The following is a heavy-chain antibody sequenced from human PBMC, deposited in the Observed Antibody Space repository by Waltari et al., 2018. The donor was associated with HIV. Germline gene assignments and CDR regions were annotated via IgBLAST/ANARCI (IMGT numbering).Heavy chain of an antibody. D-gene: IGHD6-19*01. Sequence: QVQLIQSGAEVKKPGASVKVSCTPSGYTFTGYFVHWVRQAPGQGLEWMGWINPYSGGTNYARKFQGRVTMTRDASISTTYMDLTSLRSDDTAVYYCARASSQWLIEYWGQGTLVTVSS. V-gene: IGHV1-2*02. J-gene: IGHJ4*02. CDR2: INPYSGGT. CDR3: ARASSQWLIEY. CDR1: GYTFTGYF.